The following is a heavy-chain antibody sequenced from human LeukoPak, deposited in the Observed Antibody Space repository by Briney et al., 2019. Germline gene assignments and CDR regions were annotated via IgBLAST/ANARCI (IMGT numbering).Heavy chain of an antibody. CDR3: ARVGDLTGYYSFDY. V-gene: IGHV4-59*01. CDR2: IYYSGST. CDR1: ARSISSYY. Sequence: SETLSLTCTVSARSISSYYWSWIRQPPGKGLEWIGYIYYSGSTNYNPSLKSRVTISVDTSKNQFSLKLSSVTAADTAVYYCARVGDLTGYYSFDYWGQGTLVTVSS. D-gene: IGHD3-9*01. J-gene: IGHJ4*02.